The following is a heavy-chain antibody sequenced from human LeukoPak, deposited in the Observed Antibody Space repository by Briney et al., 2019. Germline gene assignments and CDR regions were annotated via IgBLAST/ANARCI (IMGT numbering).Heavy chain of an antibody. CDR1: GGSISSSSYY. V-gene: IGHV4-39*01. D-gene: IGHD2-15*01. Sequence: SETLSLTCTVSGGSISSSSYYWGWIRQPPGKGLEWIGSIYYSGSTYYNPSLMSRVTISVETSNYQSSLNLSSATAADTALYYCPTPYCSGGSCRYYFDYWGQGTLVTASS. CDR2: IYYSGST. CDR3: PTPYCSGGSCRYYFDY. J-gene: IGHJ4*02.